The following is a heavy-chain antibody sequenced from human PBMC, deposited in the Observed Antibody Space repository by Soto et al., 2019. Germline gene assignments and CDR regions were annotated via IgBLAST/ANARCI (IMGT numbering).Heavy chain of an antibody. J-gene: IGHJ4*02. CDR1: GYTFTGYY. CDR2: INPNSGGT. CDR3: ARDYYGDYYFDY. Sequence: QVQLVQSGAEVKKPGASVKVSCKASGYTFTGYYMHWVRQAPGQGLEWMGWINPNSGGTNYAQKLQGWVTMTRDTSISTAYMELSRLRSDDTAVYYCARDYYGDYYFDYWGQGTLVTVSS. V-gene: IGHV1-2*04. D-gene: IGHD4-17*01.